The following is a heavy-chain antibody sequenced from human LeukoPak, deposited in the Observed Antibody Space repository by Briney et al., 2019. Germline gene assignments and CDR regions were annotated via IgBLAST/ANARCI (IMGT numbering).Heavy chain of an antibody. J-gene: IGHJ5*02. CDR2: INSDGSEG. V-gene: IGHV3-7*03. CDR1: GFTFSGFW. CDR3: ARVLLRLGELSLDP. D-gene: IGHD3-16*02. Sequence: GGSLRLSCAVSGFTFSGFWMSWSRQAPGKGLEWVASINSDGSEGYYADVVKGRFTISRENAKNSLYLQMNSLRAEDTAVYYCARVLLRLGELSLDPWGQGTLVTVSS.